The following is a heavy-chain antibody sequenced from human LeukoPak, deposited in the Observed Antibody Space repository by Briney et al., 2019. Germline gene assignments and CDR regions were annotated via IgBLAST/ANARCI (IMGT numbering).Heavy chain of an antibody. J-gene: IGHJ4*02. Sequence: GGSLRLSCAASGFTVSSNYMSWVRQAPGKGLEWVSVIYSGGSTYYADSVKGRFTISRDNSKNTLHLQMNSLRTEDTAVYYCARVKGGIAAAGNYFDYWGQGTLVTVSS. CDR2: IYSGGST. D-gene: IGHD6-13*01. CDR1: GFTVSSNY. CDR3: ARVKGGIAAAGNYFDY. V-gene: IGHV3-53*05.